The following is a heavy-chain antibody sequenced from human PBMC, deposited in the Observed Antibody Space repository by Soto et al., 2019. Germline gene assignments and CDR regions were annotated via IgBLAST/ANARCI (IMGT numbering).Heavy chain of an antibody. V-gene: IGHV1-2*02. Sequence: ASVKVSCKASGYTFTGYYMHWVRQAPGQGLEWMGWINPNSGGTNYAQKFQGRVTMTRDTSISTAYMELSRLRSDDTAVYYCAREWVAAAGTWFDPWGQGTLVTVSS. CDR1: GYTFTGYY. CDR3: AREWVAAAGTWFDP. J-gene: IGHJ5*02. D-gene: IGHD6-13*01. CDR2: INPNSGGT.